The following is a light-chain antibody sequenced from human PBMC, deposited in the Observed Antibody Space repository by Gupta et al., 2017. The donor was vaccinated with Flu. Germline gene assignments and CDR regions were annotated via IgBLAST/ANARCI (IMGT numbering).Light chain of an antibody. CDR3: QQSWT. CDR1: QSVSSSY. V-gene: IGKV3-20*01. J-gene: IGKJ1*01. CDR2: GAS. Sequence: EIVLTQSPGTLSLSPGERATLSCRASQSVSSSYLAWYQQKPGQAPRLLIYGASSRATGIPDRFSGSGSGTDFTLTISRLEPEDSAVYYCQQSWTFGQGTKVEIK.